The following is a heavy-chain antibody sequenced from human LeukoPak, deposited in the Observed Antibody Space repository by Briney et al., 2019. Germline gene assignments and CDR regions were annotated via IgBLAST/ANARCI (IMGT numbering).Heavy chain of an antibody. D-gene: IGHD4-23*01. CDR3: ARFYGGNGFKAHYYYGMDV. V-gene: IGHV4-61*01. J-gene: IGHJ6*02. CDR1: GGSVSSGSSY. CDR2: IYYSGST. Sequence: SETLSLTCTVSGGSVSSGSSYWSWIRQPPGKGLEWIGYIYYSGSTYYNPSLKSRVTISVDTSKNQFSLKLSSVTAADTAVYYCARFYGGNGFKAHYYYGMDVWGQGTTVTVSS.